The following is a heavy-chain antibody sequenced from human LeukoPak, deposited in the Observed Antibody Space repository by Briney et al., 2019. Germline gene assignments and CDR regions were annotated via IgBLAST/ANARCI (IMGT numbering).Heavy chain of an antibody. CDR1: GFTFSSYS. V-gene: IGHV3-21*01. CDR2: NSSSSSYI. CDR3: ARVIGGYGDY. J-gene: IGHJ4*02. Sequence: PGGSLRLSCAASGFTFSSYSMNWVRQAPGKGLEWVSSNSSSSSYIYYADSVKGRFTISRDNAKNSLYLQMNSLRAEDTAVYYCARVIGGYGDYWGQGTLVTVSS. D-gene: IGHD5-12*01.